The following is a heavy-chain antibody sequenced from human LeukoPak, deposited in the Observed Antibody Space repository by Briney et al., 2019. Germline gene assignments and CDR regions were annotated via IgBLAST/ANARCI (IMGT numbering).Heavy chain of an antibody. CDR1: GGAFSSYA. CDR3: ARAAVDPLAYYYDSSGPYDY. CDR2: IIPIFGIA. Sequence: ASVKVSCKASGGAFSSYAISWVRQAPGQGLEWMGGIIPIFGIANYAQKFQGRVTITADKSTSTAYMELSSLRSEDTAVYYCARAAVDPLAYYYDSSGPYDYWGQGTMVTVSS. D-gene: IGHD3-22*01. V-gene: IGHV1-69*10. J-gene: IGHJ4*02.